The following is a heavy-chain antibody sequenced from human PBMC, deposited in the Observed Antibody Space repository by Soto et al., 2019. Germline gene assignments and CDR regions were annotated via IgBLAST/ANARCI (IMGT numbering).Heavy chain of an antibody. CDR3: AKESGGYRSGSHGLDV. J-gene: IGHJ6*02. V-gene: IGHV3-9*01. D-gene: IGHD6-19*01. Sequence: EVQLVESGGGLVQPGRSLRLSCAASGFSFDDYAMHWVRRAPGKGLEWVSGSGWNSDIIGYAESVMGRFTISRDNAKNSLYLQMNSLRAEDTALYYCAKESGGYRSGSHGLDVWGQGTTVTVSS. CDR2: SGWNSDII. CDR1: GFSFDDYA.